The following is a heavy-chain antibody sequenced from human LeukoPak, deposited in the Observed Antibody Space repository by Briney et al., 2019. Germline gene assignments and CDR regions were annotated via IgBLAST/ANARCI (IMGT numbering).Heavy chain of an antibody. CDR3: ARMDTRMDV. D-gene: IGHD5-18*01. J-gene: IGHJ6*03. CDR2: IYYSGNT. V-gene: IGHV4-39*01. CDR1: GGSISVSPYY. Sequence: PSETLSLTCTVSGGSISVSPYYWGWIRQPPGKGLEWIGSIYYSGNTYYNPSLKSRVTISVDTSKNQFSLKLSSVTAADTAVYYCARMDTRMDVWGKGTTVTVSS.